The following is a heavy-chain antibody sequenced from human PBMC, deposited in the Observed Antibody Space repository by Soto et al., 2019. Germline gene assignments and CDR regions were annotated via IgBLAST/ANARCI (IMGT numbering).Heavy chain of an antibody. CDR2: ISWNSGSI. Sequence: GGSLRLPCAASGFTFDDYAMHWVRQAPGKGLEWVSGISWNSGSIGYADSVKGRFTISRDNAKNSLYLQMNSLRAEDTALYYCAKDFRFQGWYPTDYWYFDLWGRGTLVTVSS. V-gene: IGHV3-9*01. CDR3: AKDFRFQGWYPTDYWYFDL. CDR1: GFTFDDYA. J-gene: IGHJ2*01. D-gene: IGHD6-19*01.